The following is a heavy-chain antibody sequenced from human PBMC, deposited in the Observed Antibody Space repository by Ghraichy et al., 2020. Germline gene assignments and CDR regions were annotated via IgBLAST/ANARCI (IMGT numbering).Heavy chain of an antibody. CDR1: GFTFSSYA. D-gene: IGHD4-17*01. CDR2: ISGSGGST. J-gene: IGHJ4*02. V-gene: IGHV3-23*01. CDR3: AKFHDYGDYGRFYFDY. Sequence: GGSLRLSCAASGFTFSSYAMSWVRQAPGKGLEWVSAISGSGGSTYYADSVKGRFTISRDNSKNTLYLQMNSLRAEDTAVYYCAKFHDYGDYGRFYFDYWGQGTLVTASS.